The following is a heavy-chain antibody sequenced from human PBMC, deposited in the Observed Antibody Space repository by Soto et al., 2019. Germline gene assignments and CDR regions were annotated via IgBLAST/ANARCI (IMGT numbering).Heavy chain of an antibody. Sequence: QVQLVQSGAEEKKPGASVKVSCKASGYTFTSYAMHWVRQAPGQRLEWMGWINAGNGNTKYSQKFQGRVTITRDTSASTAYMELSTLRSEDTAVYYCARGTVVTHFDYWGQGTLVTVSS. D-gene: IGHD2-15*01. CDR3: ARGTVVTHFDY. V-gene: IGHV1-3*05. J-gene: IGHJ4*02. CDR2: INAGNGNT. CDR1: GYTFTSYA.